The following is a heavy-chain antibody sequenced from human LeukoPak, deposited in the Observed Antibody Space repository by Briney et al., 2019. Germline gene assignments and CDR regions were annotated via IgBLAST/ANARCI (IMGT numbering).Heavy chain of an antibody. V-gene: IGHV4-38-2*02. CDR3: ARDRYDDSNAFDI. CDR1: GYSISSGYY. J-gene: IGHJ3*02. D-gene: IGHD3-22*01. CDR2: IYHSGST. Sequence: SETLSLTCTVSGYSISSGYYWGWIRQPPGKGLEWIGSIYHSGSTYYNPSLKSRVTMSVDTSKNQFSLKLSSVTAADTAVYYCARDRYDDSNAFDIWGQGTMVTVSS.